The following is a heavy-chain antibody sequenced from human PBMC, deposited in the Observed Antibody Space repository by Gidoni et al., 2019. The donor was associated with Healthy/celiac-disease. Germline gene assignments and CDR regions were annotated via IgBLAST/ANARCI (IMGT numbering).Heavy chain of an antibody. V-gene: IGHV4-39*01. Sequence: QLQLQESGPGLVKPSETLSLTCTVSGGSISSSSYYWGWIRQPPGKGLEWIGSNYYSGSTYYNPSLKSRVTISVDTSKNQFSLKLSSVTAADTAVYYCARHGDYYGSGSQVDYWGQGTLVTVSS. CDR1: GGSISSSSYY. CDR3: ARHGDYYGSGSQVDY. CDR2: NYYSGST. D-gene: IGHD3-10*01. J-gene: IGHJ4*02.